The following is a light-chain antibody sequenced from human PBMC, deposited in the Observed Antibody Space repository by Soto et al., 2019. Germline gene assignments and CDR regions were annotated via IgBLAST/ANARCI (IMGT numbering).Light chain of an antibody. CDR3: MQSLQLPVT. J-gene: IGKJ4*01. CDR1: QSLLHSDGNTY. CDR2: EVS. Sequence: DIVMTQSPLSLPVTPGEPASISCRSSQSLLHSDGNTYFYWYLQKPGQPPQILIYEVSNRFSGVPDKFSGSGSGTDFTLKISRVEAEDVGVYYCMQSLQLPVTFGGGTKVDIK. V-gene: IGKV2D-29*01.